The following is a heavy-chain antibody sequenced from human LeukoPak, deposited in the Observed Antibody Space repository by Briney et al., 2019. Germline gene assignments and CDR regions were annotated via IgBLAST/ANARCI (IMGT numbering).Heavy chain of an antibody. J-gene: IGHJ4*02. CDR2: INSDGSWT. D-gene: IGHD2-2*01. CDR1: GNYW. CDR3: VSFYETY. Sequence: GGSLRLSCAASGNYWMHWVRQAPGKGLLWVSHINSDGSWTTYADSVKGRFTISKDNAKNTVYLQMNNLRAEDTAVYYCVSFYETYWGRGTLVTVSS. V-gene: IGHV3-74*01.